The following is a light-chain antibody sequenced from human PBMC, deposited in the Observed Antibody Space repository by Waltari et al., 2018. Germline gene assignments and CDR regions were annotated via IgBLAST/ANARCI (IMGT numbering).Light chain of an antibody. CDR1: SRHIGNYNL. J-gene: IGLJ2*01. Sequence: QSALTQPASVSGSPGQSITISCTGTSRHIGNYNLVAWYQRQSGKGPKLMIDEVTKRPSGVSDRFSGSKSGNTASLTISGLQAEDEADYYCCSYAGTTIYVLFGGGTKLTVL. CDR3: CSYAGTTIYVL. CDR2: EVT. V-gene: IGLV2-23*02.